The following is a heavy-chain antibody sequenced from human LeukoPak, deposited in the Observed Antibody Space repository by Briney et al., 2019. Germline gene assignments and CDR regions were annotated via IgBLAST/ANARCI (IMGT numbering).Heavy chain of an antibody. D-gene: IGHD6-19*01. J-gene: IGHJ4*02. CDR3: AVGGGYSSGWFDY. CDR2: IYYSGST. Sequence: SETLSLTCTVSGGSISSYYCSWIRQPPGKGLEWIGYIYYSGSTNYNPSLKSRVTISVDTSKNQFSLKLSSVTAADTAVYYCAVGGGYSSGWFDYWGQGTLVTVSS. CDR1: GGSISSYY. V-gene: IGHV4-59*01.